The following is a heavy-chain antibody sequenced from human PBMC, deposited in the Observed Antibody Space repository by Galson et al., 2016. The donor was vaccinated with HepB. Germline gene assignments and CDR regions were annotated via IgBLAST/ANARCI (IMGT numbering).Heavy chain of an antibody. CDR1: GFAVGRYC. D-gene: IGHD3-22*01. CDR2: ISSADTT. V-gene: IGHV3-66*04. CDR3: ARHYCDASGHPNYLTH. Sequence: SLRLSCAVAGFAVGRYCMIWVRQAPGKGLEWASVISSADTTYYADSVKGRFTISTDSSKTTLYLQMDSLRADDTAVYYCARHYCDASGHPNYLTHWGQGTPVTVSS. J-gene: IGHJ4*02.